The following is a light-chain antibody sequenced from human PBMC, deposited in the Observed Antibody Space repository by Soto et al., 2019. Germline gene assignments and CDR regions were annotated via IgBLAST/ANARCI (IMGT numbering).Light chain of an antibody. Sequence: QSALTQPPSASGTPGQRVTISCSGSSSNIGNYYVCWYQHLPGTAPRLLIYSNNQRPSGVPDRFSGSKSGASASLAISGLRPEDEAHYYCAAWDDSLRGVVFGGGTKLTVL. CDR2: SNN. CDR3: AAWDDSLRGVV. J-gene: IGLJ3*02. CDR1: SSNIGNYY. V-gene: IGLV1-47*02.